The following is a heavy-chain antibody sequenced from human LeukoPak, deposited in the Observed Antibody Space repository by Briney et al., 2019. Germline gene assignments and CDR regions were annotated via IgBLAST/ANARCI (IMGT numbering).Heavy chain of an antibody. Sequence: SETLSLTCAVYGGSFSGYYWSWIRQPPGKGLEWIGGINHSGSTNYNPSLKGRVTISVDTSKNQFSLKLSSVTAADTAVYYCARHIVVVPAAILSYYYYMDVWGKGTTVTVSS. CDR3: ARHIVVVPAAILSYYYYMDV. V-gene: IGHV4-34*01. D-gene: IGHD2-2*02. CDR2: INHSGST. J-gene: IGHJ6*03. CDR1: GGSFSGYY.